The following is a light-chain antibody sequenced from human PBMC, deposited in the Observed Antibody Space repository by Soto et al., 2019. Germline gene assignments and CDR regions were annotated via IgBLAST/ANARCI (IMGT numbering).Light chain of an antibody. J-gene: IGKJ5*01. CDR1: QSVSSSY. V-gene: IGKV3-20*01. CDR2: GAS. Sequence: EIVLTQSPATLSSSPGERATLSCRASQSVSSSYLTWYQQKPGQAPRLLNYGASSRATGIPDRFSSRWSGTAFPLTISRLEPEDVAVYYCQQYGRSPITFGQGTRLEIK. CDR3: QQYGRSPIT.